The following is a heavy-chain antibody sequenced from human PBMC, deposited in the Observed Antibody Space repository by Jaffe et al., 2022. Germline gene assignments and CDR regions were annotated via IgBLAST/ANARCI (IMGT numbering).Heavy chain of an antibody. D-gene: IGHD4-4*01. CDR3: VRDGTNYEFDY. CDR2: IRHDGSDT. V-gene: IGHV3-30*02. J-gene: IGHJ4*02. CDR1: GFTFRRFD. Sequence: QVQLVESGGGVVQPGGSLRLSCAASGFTFRRFDMHWVRHTPGKGLEWVAFIRHDGSDTDYGDSVKGRFTMSRDNGKSTVSLQMNSLRAEDTAVYYCVRDGTNYEFDYWGQGTLVIVSS.